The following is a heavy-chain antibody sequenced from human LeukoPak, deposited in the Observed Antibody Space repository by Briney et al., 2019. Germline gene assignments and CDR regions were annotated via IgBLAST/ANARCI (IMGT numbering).Heavy chain of an antibody. CDR3: ARVVGATSIDY. J-gene: IGHJ4*02. CDR1: GSSISSDYY. Sequence: SETLSLTCSVSGSSISSDYYWGWVRQPPGKGLEWIGSIKHRGRSYYNPSLKSRVTISVDTSKNQFSLHLSSVTAADTAVYYCARVVGATSIDYWGQGILVTVSS. V-gene: IGHV4-38-2*02. D-gene: IGHD2-15*01. CDR2: IKHRGRS.